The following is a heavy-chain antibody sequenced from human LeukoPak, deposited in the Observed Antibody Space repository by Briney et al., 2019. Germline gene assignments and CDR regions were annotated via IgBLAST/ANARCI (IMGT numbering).Heavy chain of an antibody. CDR3: AREGGLPAARAYDI. CDR1: GGSISSGGYY. CDR2: IYYSGST. Sequence: PSETLSLTCTVSGGSISSGGYYWSWIRQHPGKGLEWIGYIYYSGSTYYNPSLKSRVTISVDTSKNQFSLKLSSVTAANTAVYYCAREGGLPAARAYDICGQGTMVTVSS. J-gene: IGHJ3*02. D-gene: IGHD2-2*01. V-gene: IGHV4-31*03.